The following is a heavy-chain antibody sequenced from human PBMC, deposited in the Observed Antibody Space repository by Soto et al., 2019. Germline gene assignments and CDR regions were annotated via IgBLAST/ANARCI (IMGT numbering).Heavy chain of an antibody. Sequence: GGSLRLSCAASGFTFSSYSMNWVRQAPGKGLEWVSSISSSSSYIYYADSVKGRFTISRDNAKNSLYLQMNSLRAEDTAVYYCARNNYGDYGPFDYWGQGTLVTVSS. D-gene: IGHD4-17*01. V-gene: IGHV3-21*01. CDR3: ARNNYGDYGPFDY. CDR2: ISSSSSYI. CDR1: GFTFSSYS. J-gene: IGHJ4*02.